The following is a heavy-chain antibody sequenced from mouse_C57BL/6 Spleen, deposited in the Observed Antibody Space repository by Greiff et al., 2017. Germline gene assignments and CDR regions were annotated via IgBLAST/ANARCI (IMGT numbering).Heavy chain of an antibody. V-gene: IGHV14-2*01. Sequence: VQLQQSGAELVKPGASVKLSCTASGFNIKDYYMHWVKQRTEQGLEWIGRIDPEDGETKYAPTFQGKATITAGTSSNTAYLQRRSLTSEDTAVYYCARPIYYYVQFAYWGQGTLVTVSA. CDR2: IDPEDGET. J-gene: IGHJ3*01. CDR3: ARPIYYYVQFAY. CDR1: GFNIKDYY. D-gene: IGHD1-1*01.